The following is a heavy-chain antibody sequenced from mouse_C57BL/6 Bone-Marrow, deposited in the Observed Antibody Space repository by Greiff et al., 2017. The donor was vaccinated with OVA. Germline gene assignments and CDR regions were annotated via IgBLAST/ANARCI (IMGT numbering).Heavy chain of an antibody. CDR3: SSRGSCDDHEAG. D-gene: IGHD1-1*02. CDR1: GFTFSSYT. Sequence: EVQVVESGGGLAKPGGSLKLSCAASGFTFSSYTMSWVRQTPEKRLEWVATISGSGGNTYYPDSVKGRFTLSRDNATNTLYLQMSSLRSEDTGVNYCSSRGSCDDHEAGWGQGTLVTVSA. J-gene: IGHJ3*01. V-gene: IGHV5-9*04. CDR2: ISGSGGNT.